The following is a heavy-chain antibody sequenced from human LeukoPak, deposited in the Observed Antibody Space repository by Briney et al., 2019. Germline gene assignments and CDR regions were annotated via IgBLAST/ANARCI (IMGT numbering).Heavy chain of an antibody. V-gene: IGHV4-4*07. CDR2: IYTSGST. J-gene: IGHJ5*02. D-gene: IGHD1-1*01. CDR1: GGSSSSYY. Sequence: SETLSLTCTVSGGSSSSYYWSWIRQPAGKGLEWIGRIYTSGSTNYNPSLKSRVTMSVDTSKNQFSLKLSSVTAADTAVYYCAREKRMGNVRNNYWFDPWGQGTLVTVSS. CDR3: AREKRMGNVRNNYWFDP.